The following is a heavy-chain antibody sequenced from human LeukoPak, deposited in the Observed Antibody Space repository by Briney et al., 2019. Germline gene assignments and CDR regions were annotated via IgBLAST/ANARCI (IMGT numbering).Heavy chain of an antibody. CDR2: IKEDGSER. V-gene: IGHV3-7*03. CDR1: GFSFNTW. CDR3: AKVIPLSRIAAAGFDY. Sequence: GGSLRLSCVGSGFSFNTWITWVRQAPGKGLEWVANIKEDGSERYYVDSVMGRFTISRDNSKNTLYLQMNSLRAEDTAVYYCAKVIPLSRIAAAGFDYWGQGTLVTVSS. D-gene: IGHD6-13*01. J-gene: IGHJ4*02.